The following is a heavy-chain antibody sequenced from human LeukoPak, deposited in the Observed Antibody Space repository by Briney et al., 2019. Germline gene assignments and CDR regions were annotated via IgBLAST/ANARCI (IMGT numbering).Heavy chain of an antibody. V-gene: IGHV3-66*01. Sequence: GGSLRLSCAASGFTVSSNYMSWVRQAPGKGLEWVSVIYSGGSTYYADSVKGRFTISRDNSKNTLYLQMNSLRAEDTAVYYCAKPAAPTVRGVSDYWGQGTLVTVSS. D-gene: IGHD3-10*01. CDR1: GFTVSSNY. J-gene: IGHJ4*02. CDR3: AKPAAPTVRGVSDY. CDR2: IYSGGST.